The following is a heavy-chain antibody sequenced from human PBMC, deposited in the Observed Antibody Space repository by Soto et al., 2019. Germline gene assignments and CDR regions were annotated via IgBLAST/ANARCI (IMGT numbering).Heavy chain of an antibody. J-gene: IGHJ6*03. CDR2: INRSGST. CDR3: AKGPPYRGSWYWSRIYSYMDV. D-gene: IGHD1-26*01. Sequence: SETLSLTCAVYGGSFSGYYWSWIRQPPGKGLEWIGEINRSGSTNYNPSLKRRVTISVDTSKNQFSLKLSSVTAADTAVYYCAKGPPYRGSWYWSRIYSYMDVWGKGTTVTVPS. V-gene: IGHV4-34*01. CDR1: GGSFSGYY.